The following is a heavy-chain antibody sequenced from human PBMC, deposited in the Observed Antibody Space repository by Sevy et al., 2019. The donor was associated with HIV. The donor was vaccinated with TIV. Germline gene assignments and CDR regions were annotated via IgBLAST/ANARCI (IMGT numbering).Heavy chain of an antibody. D-gene: IGHD6-13*01. Sequence: GGSLRLSCPPSGFTLNIYWMSWVRQLQGRGLEWVAKIKQDGSVKSYVNSVKGRFTISRDNARNLVYLQMSSLTAEDTALYYCVRAIAADASLWGQGTLVTVSS. V-gene: IGHV3-7*01. J-gene: IGHJ4*02. CDR1: GFTLNIYW. CDR2: IKQDGSVK. CDR3: VRAIAADASL.